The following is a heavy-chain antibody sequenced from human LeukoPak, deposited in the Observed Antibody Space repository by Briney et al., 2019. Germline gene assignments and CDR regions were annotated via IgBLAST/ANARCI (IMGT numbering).Heavy chain of an antibody. D-gene: IGHD2-21*01. Sequence: KASEPLSLTCTVSGGSLSSSSYYWGWIRQPPGKGVEWIGSIYYSGSTYYNPSLESRVTISVDTSKNQFSLKLSSVTAADTALYYCARHGAVIGADYWFDPWGQGTLVTVSS. V-gene: IGHV4-39*01. J-gene: IGHJ5*02. CDR1: GGSLSSSSYY. CDR3: ARHGAVIGADYWFDP. CDR2: IYYSGST.